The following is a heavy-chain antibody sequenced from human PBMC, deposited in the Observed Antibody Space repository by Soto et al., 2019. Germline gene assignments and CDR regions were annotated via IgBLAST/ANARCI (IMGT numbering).Heavy chain of an antibody. CDR3: ASRGIAAASGGSYYYYYMDV. D-gene: IGHD6-13*01. J-gene: IGHJ6*03. V-gene: IGHV1-3*01. CDR1: GYTFTSYA. CDR2: INAGNGNT. Sequence: ASVKVSCKASGYTFTSYAMHWVRQAPGQRLEWMGWINAGNGNTKYSQKFQGRVTITRDTSASTAYMELSSLRSEDTAVYYCASRGIAAASGGSYYYYYMDVCGKGTTVTVYS.